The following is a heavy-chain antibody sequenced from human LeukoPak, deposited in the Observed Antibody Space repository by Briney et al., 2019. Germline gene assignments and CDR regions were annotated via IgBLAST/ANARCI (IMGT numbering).Heavy chain of an antibody. V-gene: IGHV3-73*01. CDR3: TRQAVAGTPSGYYYYMDV. CDR1: GFTFSGSA. Sequence: GGSLRLSCAASGFTFSGSAMHWVRQASGKGLEWVGRIRSKANSYATAYAASVKGRFTISRDDSKNTAYLQMNSLKTEDTAVYYCTRQAVAGTPSGYYYYMDVWGKGTTVTVSS. CDR2: IRSKANSYAT. J-gene: IGHJ6*03. D-gene: IGHD6-19*01.